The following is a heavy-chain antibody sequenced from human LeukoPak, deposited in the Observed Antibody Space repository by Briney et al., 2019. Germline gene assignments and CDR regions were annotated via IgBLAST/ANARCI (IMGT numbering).Heavy chain of an antibody. V-gene: IGHV4-39*01. J-gene: IGHJ5*02. CDR3: ARSSRIAGRPVGWFDP. CDR2: IYYSGTT. D-gene: IGHD6-6*01. Sequence: SGTLSLTCTVSGGSISSSTYYWGWIRQPPGKGLEWIGNIYYSGTTYYNPSLKSRVTISVDTSENQFSLKLSSVTAADTAVYYCARSSRIAGRPVGWFDPWGQGTLVTVSS. CDR1: GGSISSSTYY.